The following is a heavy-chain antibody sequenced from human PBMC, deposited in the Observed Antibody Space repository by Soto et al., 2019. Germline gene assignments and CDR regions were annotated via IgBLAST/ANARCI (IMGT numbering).Heavy chain of an antibody. J-gene: IGHJ4*02. CDR3: VKTRGGNNFDFFD. Sequence: PGGSLRLSCSPSGFTFSSYAIHWVRQSQGKGLEYISGVRGNGDPPFYADSVKGRFTISRDNSKYTVYLQMSSLSADDAAVYYCVKTRGGNNFDFFDWRQGTLVTVSS. V-gene: IGHV3-64D*06. CDR2: VRGNGDPP. D-gene: IGHD2-15*01. CDR1: GFTFSSYA.